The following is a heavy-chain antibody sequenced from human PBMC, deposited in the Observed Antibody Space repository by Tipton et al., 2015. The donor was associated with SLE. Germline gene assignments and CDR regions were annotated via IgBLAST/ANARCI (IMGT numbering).Heavy chain of an antibody. Sequence: TLSLTCTVSGGSISSYYWTWIRQPPGKGLEWIGYIYYSGSTNYNPSLKSRVTISVDTSKNQFSLKLSSVTAADTAMYYCARVYCSSTSCLFDYWGQGTLVTVSS. CDR2: IYYSGST. D-gene: IGHD2-2*01. V-gene: IGHV4-59*12. CDR1: GGSISSYY. CDR3: ARVYCSSTSCLFDY. J-gene: IGHJ4*02.